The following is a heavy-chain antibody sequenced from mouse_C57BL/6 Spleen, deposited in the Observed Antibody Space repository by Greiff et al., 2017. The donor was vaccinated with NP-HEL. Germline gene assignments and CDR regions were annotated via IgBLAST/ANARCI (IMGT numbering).Heavy chain of an antibody. D-gene: IGHD1-1*01. CDR2: IDPSDSYT. CDR1: GYTFTSYW. Sequence: QVQLQQPGAELVRPGTSVKLSCKASGYTFTSYWMHWVKQRPGQGLEWIGVIDPSDSYTNYNQKFKGKATLTVDTSSSTAYMQLSSLTSEDSAVYYCARGVTTVEPDYWGKGTTLTVSS. J-gene: IGHJ2*01. V-gene: IGHV1-59*01. CDR3: ARGVTTVEPDY.